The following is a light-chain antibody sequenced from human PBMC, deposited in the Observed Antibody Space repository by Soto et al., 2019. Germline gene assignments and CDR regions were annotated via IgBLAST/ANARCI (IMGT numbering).Light chain of an antibody. J-gene: IGKJ1*01. CDR3: QHYDDSRT. CDR2: GTS. Sequence: IVLTQSPGTVSLSPGERATLSCRASENIAGTLLAWYKQRPGQPPTLLIYGTSGRATGIPDRFSGSGSGTDFTLTLSRLEPEDFAVYYCQHYDDSRTFGPGTTVEIK. CDR1: ENIAGTL. V-gene: IGKV3-20*01.